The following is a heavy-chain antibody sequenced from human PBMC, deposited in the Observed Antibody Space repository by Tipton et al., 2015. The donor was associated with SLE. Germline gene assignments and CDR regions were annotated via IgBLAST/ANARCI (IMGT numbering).Heavy chain of an antibody. CDR3: ARGCVGDLLFWYYFDY. D-gene: IGHD2-21*01. CDR2: IYSGGST. Sequence: SLRLSCAASGFTVSSNYMSWVRQAPGKGLEWVSVIYSGGSTYYADSVKGRFTISRDNSKNTLYLQMNSLRAEDTAVYYCARGCVGDLLFWYYFDYWGQGTLVTVSS. J-gene: IGHJ4*02. CDR1: GFTVSSNY. V-gene: IGHV3-53*01.